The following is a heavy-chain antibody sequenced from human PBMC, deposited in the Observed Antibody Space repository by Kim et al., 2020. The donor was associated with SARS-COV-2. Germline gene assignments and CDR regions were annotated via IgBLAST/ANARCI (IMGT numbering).Heavy chain of an antibody. J-gene: IGHJ6*02. CDR3: ARADSGNYYYGMDV. Sequence: GGSLRLSCAASGFTFSTYAFCWVRQAPGKGLEWVSAISGRTTNTYYADSARGRFTISRDNSRNTLYLQMNSLRAEDTALYYCARADSGNYYYGMDVWGQG. V-gene: IGHV3-23*01. CDR2: ISGRTTNT. D-gene: IGHD2-21*01. CDR1: GFTFSTYA.